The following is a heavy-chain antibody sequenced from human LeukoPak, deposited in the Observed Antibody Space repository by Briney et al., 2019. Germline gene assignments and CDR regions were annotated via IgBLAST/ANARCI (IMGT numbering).Heavy chain of an antibody. D-gene: IGHD1-26*01. Sequence: SETLSLTCTVSGVSINTYYASWIRQAPGKGLEFIGFIYNGGNTNYNPSLKSRATISVDTSNNQFSPRLTSVTAADTAMYYCAAGPWELDFWGQGTLVTVSS. V-gene: IGHV4-4*09. CDR2: IYNGGNT. J-gene: IGHJ4*02. CDR3: AAGPWELDF. CDR1: GVSINTYY.